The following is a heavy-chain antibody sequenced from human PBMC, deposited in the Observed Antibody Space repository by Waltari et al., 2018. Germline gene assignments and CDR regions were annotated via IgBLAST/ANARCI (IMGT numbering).Heavy chain of an antibody. J-gene: IGHJ3*02. D-gene: IGHD4-17*01. CDR3: AREGGTTVTFDI. CDR2: INPNSGGT. V-gene: IGHV1-2*02. CDR1: GYTFTGYY. Sequence: GYTFTGYYMHWVRQAPGQGLEWMGWINPNSGGTNYAQKFQGRVTMTRDTSISTAYMELSRLRSDDTAVYYCAREGGTTVTFDIWGQGTMVTVSS.